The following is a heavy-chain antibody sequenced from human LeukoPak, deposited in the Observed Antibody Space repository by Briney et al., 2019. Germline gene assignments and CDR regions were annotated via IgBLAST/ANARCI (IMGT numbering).Heavy chain of an antibody. J-gene: IGHJ4*02. CDR1: GFTLISSA. V-gene: IGHV3-23*01. Sequence: GGSLRLSCAASGFTLISSAMSWVRQAPGKGLEWVSSISISGDDTYYADSVKGRFTISRDNSKNTLYLQMNSLRDEDSAAYYCARVYLESLTAGYFDHWGQGTLVTVSP. CDR3: ARVYLESLTAGYFDH. CDR2: ISISGDDT. D-gene: IGHD2-8*01.